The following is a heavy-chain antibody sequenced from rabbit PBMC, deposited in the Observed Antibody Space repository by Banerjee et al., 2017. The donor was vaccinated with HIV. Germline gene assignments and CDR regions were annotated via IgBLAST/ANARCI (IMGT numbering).Heavy chain of an antibody. J-gene: IGHJ4*01. CDR3: ARDDAISGSGWYFNL. V-gene: IGHV1S45*01. Sequence: EESGGGLVQPEGSLTLTCTASGFSFSSSYWISWVRQAPGKGLEWIACIDAGSSGSTYYASWAKGRFTISKTSSTTVTLQLISLTAADTATYFCARDDAISGSGWYFNLWGQGTLVTVS. D-gene: IGHD1-1*01. CDR2: IDAGSSGST. CDR1: GFSFSSSYW.